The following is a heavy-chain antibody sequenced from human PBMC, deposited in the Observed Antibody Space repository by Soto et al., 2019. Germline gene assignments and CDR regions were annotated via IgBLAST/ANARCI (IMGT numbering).Heavy chain of an antibody. D-gene: IGHD3-22*01. J-gene: IGHJ4*02. Sequence: QVQLVESGGGVVQPGRSLRVSCAASGFTFSNYAMHWVRQAPGKGLEGVAVVSYDGSKQSYADSVEGSFTISRDSSKSTLYLHMDNLRDEDTAVYYCARDRVYYYDNSGYYNFDYWGQGTLVTVSS. CDR1: GFTFSNYA. CDR3: ARDRVYYYDNSGYYNFDY. CDR2: VSYDGSKQ. V-gene: IGHV3-30-3*01.